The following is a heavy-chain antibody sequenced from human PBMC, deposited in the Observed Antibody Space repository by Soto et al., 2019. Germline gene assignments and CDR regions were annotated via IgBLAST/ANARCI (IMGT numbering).Heavy chain of an antibody. J-gene: IGHJ4*02. V-gene: IGHV1-18*01. CDR2: ITVRNGDT. D-gene: IGHD6-13*01. Sequence: QVQLVQSGAEVRQPGASVTVSCKASGYNFDSYGINWVRQAPGQGLEWMGWITVRNGDTNYAQGIQGRVTMTSDTSTSTAYMELRNLRSADTATYYCVRGGVAAAGPGDYWGQGTLVAVSS. CDR1: GYNFDSYG. CDR3: VRGGVAAAGPGDY.